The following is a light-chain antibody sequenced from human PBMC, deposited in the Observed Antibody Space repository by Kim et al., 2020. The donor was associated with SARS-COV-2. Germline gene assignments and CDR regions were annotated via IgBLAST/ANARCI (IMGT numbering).Light chain of an antibody. Sequence: SYELTQPPSASVAPGKTARITCGGNNIGSKSVHWYQQKPGQAPVLVIYYHSDRPSGIPERFSGSNSGNTATLTISRVEAGDEADYYCQVWDISSDHWVFGGGTKLTVL. V-gene: IGLV3-21*04. CDR3: QVWDISSDHWV. CDR1: NIGSKS. CDR2: YHS. J-gene: IGLJ3*02.